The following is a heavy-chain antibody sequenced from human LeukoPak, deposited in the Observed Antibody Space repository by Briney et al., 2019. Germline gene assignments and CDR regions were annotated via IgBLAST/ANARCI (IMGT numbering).Heavy chain of an antibody. V-gene: IGHV1-2*06. Sequence: ASVKVSCKASGYTFTGYYMHWVRQAPGQGLEWMGRINPNSGGTNYAQKFQGRVTMTRDTSISTAYMELSRLRSDDTAVYYCARAGGPMVGVTAPHHENWFDPWGQGPLVTVSS. CDR3: ARAGGPMVGVTAPHHENWFDP. CDR2: INPNSGGT. CDR1: GYTFTGYY. J-gene: IGHJ5*02. D-gene: IGHD2-21*02.